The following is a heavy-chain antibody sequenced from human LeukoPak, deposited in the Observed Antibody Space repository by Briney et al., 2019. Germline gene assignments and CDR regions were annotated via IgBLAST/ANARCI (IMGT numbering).Heavy chain of an antibody. D-gene: IGHD3-22*01. CDR3: AKDSSDYYFDY. CDR2: ISYDGSNK. CDR1: GFTFSSYG. J-gene: IGHJ4*02. V-gene: IGHV3-30*18. Sequence: PGRSLRLSCAASGFTFSSYGMHWVRQAPGKGLEWVAVISYDGSNKYYADSVKGRFTISRDNSKNTLYLQMNSLRAEDTAVYYCAKDSSDYYFDYWGQGTLVTVSS.